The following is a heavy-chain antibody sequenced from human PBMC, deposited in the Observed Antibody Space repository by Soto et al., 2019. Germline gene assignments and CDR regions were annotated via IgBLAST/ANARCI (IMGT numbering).Heavy chain of an antibody. V-gene: IGHV3-23*01. J-gene: IGHJ4*02. Sequence: GGSLRLSCAASGFTLNKYVMAWVRQTPGKGLEWVSGIDGGTDGAATYFADSVKGRFTVSRDNSKNTVYLQMNSLKVEDTAVYYCAKGPGQLVPDVFDCWGQGILVTVSS. CDR3: AKGPGQLVPDVFDC. D-gene: IGHD6-6*01. CDR1: GFTLNKYV. CDR2: IDGGTDGAAT.